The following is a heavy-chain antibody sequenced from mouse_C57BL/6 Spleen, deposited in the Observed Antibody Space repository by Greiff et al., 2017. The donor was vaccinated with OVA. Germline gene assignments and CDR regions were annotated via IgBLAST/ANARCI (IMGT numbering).Heavy chain of an antibody. D-gene: IGHD3-3*01. CDR3: ARERDEGFAY. CDR1: GYSITSGYY. V-gene: IGHV3-6*01. J-gene: IGHJ3*01. CDR2: ISYDGSN. Sequence: EVKLMESGPGLVKPSQSLSLTCSVTGYSITSGYYWNWIRQFPGNKLEWMGYISYDGSNNYNPSLKNRISITRDTSKNQFFLKLNSVTTEDTATYYCARERDEGFAYWGQGTLVTVSA.